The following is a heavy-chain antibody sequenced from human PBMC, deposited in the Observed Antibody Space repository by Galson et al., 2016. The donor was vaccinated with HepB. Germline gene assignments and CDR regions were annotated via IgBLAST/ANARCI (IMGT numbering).Heavy chain of an antibody. CDR3: AKGRWDFDS. CDR1: GFTFSTYG. V-gene: IGHV3-30*18. CDR2: ISYAGKSE. Sequence: SLRLSCAASGFTFSTYGMHWVRQAPGKGLEWVALISYAGKSESYADFVKGRVTISRDNSKNTLYLHMHSLRGEDTAVCYCAKGRWDFDSWGQGALVTVSS. D-gene: IGHD5-24*01. J-gene: IGHJ4*02.